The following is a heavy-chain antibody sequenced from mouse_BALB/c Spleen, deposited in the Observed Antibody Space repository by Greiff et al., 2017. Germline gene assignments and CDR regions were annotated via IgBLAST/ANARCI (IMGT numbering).Heavy chain of an antibody. CDR1: GFTFSDYY. D-gene: IGHD2-12*01. J-gene: IGHJ3*01. Sequence: EVKVVESGGGLVKPGGSLKLSCAASGFTFSDYYMYWVRQTPEKRLEWVATISDGGSYTYYPDSVKGRFTISRDNAKNNLYLQMSSLKSEDTAMYYCARDTGHYKGLAYWGQGTLVTVSA. CDR2: ISDGGSYT. CDR3: ARDTGHYKGLAY. V-gene: IGHV5-4*02.